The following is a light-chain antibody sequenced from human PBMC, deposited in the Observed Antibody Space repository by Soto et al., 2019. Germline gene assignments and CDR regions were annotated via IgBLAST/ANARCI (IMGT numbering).Light chain of an antibody. J-gene: IGKJ5*01. CDR2: GAS. Sequence: EIVMTMSPAALSVSPGERATLSCRASQSVGSDLAWYQQKPGQPPRLLIYGASIRATGIPARFSGSGSGTEFTLTISSLQSEDFAVYYCQQYNDWPLTFGQGTRLEIK. V-gene: IGKV3-15*01. CDR3: QQYNDWPLT. CDR1: QSVGSD.